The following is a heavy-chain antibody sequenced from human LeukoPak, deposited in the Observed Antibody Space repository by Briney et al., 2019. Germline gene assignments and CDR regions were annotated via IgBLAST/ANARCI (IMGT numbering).Heavy chain of an antibody. J-gene: IGHJ4*02. CDR3: ARGGGSYVPFDY. Sequence: ASVKVSCKXSGGTFSSYAISWVRQSPGQGLEWMGGIIPIFGTANYAQKFQGRVTITADESTSTAYMELSSLRSEDTAVYYCARGGGSYVPFDYWGQGTLVTVSS. CDR2: IIPIFGTA. V-gene: IGHV1-69*13. D-gene: IGHD2-15*01. CDR1: GGTFSSYA.